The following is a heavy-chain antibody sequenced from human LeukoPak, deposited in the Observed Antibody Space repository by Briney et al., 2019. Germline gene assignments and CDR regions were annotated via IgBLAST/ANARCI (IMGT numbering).Heavy chain of an antibody. D-gene: IGHD3-10*01. V-gene: IGHV1-18*01. Sequence: ASVKVSCKASGYTFTSYGISWVRQAPGQGLEWMGWISAYNGNTNYAQKLQGRVTMTTDTSTSTAYMELRSLRSDDTAVYYCARDLPKLRTSYRFGEQRFDPWGQGTLVTVSS. J-gene: IGHJ5*02. CDR3: ARDLPKLRTSYRFGEQRFDP. CDR2: ISAYNGNT. CDR1: GYTFTSYG.